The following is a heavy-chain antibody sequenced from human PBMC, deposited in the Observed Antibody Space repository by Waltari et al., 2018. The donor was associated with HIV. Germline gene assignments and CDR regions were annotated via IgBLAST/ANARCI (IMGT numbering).Heavy chain of an antibody. CDR2: ISGYNGDT. Sequence: QVHLVQSGAELRKPGASVAVSCKASGYTFTNFGIPWVRQAPGQGLEWMGWISGYNGDTKYAQKVRGRVTMTTDTSTSTAYLEMGSLRFDDTAVYYCARDHYYGSSGYYSDYWGQGTLVTVSS. J-gene: IGHJ4*02. CDR1: GYTFTNFG. V-gene: IGHV1-18*01. D-gene: IGHD3-22*01. CDR3: ARDHYYGSSGYYSDY.